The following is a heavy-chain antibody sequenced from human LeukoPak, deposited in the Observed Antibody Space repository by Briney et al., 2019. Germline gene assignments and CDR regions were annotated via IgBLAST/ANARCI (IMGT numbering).Heavy chain of an antibody. CDR1: GYSFTSYW. V-gene: IGHV5-51*01. Sequence: GESLKISCKGSGYSFTSYWIGWVRQMLGKGLEWMGIIYPGDSDTRYSPSFQGQVTISADKSISTAYLQWSSLKASDTAMYYCARCRTSLRGYYYYYMDVWGKGTTVTVSS. D-gene: IGHD2-2*01. CDR2: IYPGDSDT. CDR3: ARCRTSLRGYYYYYMDV. J-gene: IGHJ6*03.